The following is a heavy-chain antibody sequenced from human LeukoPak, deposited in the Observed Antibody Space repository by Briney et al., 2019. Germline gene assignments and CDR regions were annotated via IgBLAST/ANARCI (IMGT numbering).Heavy chain of an antibody. V-gene: IGHV3-11*01. D-gene: IGHD3-16*01. J-gene: IGHJ4*02. Sequence: GGSQRLSCAASGFTFSDYYMSWIRQAPGKGLEWVSYISSSGSTIYYADFVKGRFTISRDNAKNSLYLQMNSLRAEDTAVYYCARGYYDYVWGSYGWDYWGQGTLVTVSS. CDR3: ARGYYDYVWGSYGWDY. CDR1: GFTFSDYY. CDR2: ISSSGSTI.